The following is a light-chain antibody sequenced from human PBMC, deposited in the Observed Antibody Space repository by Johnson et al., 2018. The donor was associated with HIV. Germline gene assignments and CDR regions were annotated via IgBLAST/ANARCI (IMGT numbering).Light chain of an antibody. CDR3: GTWDSSLSAHYG. J-gene: IGLJ1*01. Sequence: QSVLTQPPSVSAAPGQKVTVSCSGSSSNIGTNYVSWYQHLPGTAPKLLIYENNKRPSGIPDRFSGSKSGTSATLGITGLQTGDEADYYCGTWDSSLSAHYGFGTGTKLTVL. V-gene: IGLV1-51*02. CDR2: ENN. CDR1: SSNIGTNY.